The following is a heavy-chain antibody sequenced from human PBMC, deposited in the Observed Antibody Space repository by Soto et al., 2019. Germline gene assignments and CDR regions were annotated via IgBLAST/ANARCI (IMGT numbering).Heavy chain of an antibody. CDR3: ARRPGFGHAFDI. Sequence: PSETLSLTCTVSGGSISSYYWTWIRQPPGKGLEWIGYIYNSGSTNYNPSLKSRVTISVDTSKNQFSLKLSSVTAADTAVYYCARRPGFGHAFDIWGQGTMVTVS. CDR2: IYNSGST. D-gene: IGHD3-10*01. V-gene: IGHV4-59*08. CDR1: GGSISSYY. J-gene: IGHJ3*02.